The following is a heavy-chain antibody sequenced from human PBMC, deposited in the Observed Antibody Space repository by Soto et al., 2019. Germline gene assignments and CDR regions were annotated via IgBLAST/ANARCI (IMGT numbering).Heavy chain of an antibody. CDR1: GGSISSYY. V-gene: IGHV4-59*01. CDR3: ARALYSGSYYDWFDP. Sequence: SETLSLTCTVSGGSISSYYWSWIRQPPGKGLEWIGYIYYSGSTNYNPSLKSRVTISVDTSKNQFSLKLSSVTAADTAVYYCARALYSGSYYDWFDPRGQVTPVTVSS. CDR2: IYYSGST. J-gene: IGHJ5*02. D-gene: IGHD1-26*01.